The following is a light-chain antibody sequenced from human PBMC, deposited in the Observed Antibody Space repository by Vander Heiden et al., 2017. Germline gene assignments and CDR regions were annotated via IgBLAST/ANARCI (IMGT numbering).Light chain of an antibody. V-gene: IGKV3-11*01. CDR3: QQRSNWPIT. Sequence: EILLTQSPVTLSLSPGERATLSCRASQSVSSHIAWYQQKPGQAPRLLIYDASNRATGIPARFSGSGSGTDFTLTISSLEPEDFAVYYCQQRSNWPITFGPGTKVDI. CDR2: DAS. CDR1: QSVSSH. J-gene: IGKJ3*01.